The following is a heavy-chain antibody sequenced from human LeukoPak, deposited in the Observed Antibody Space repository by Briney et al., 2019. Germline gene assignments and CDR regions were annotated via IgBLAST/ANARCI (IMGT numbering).Heavy chain of an antibody. J-gene: IGHJ4*02. CDR3: ARDLLNGGFNGGFGTWSCFDY. D-gene: IGHD3-10*01. V-gene: IGHV1-18*01. CDR2: ISAYNGNT. CDR1: GYTFTSYG. Sequence: ASVKVSCKASGYTFTSYGISWVRQAPGQGLEWMGWISAYNGNTNYAQKLQGRVTMTTDTSTSTAYMELRSLRSDDTAVYYCARDLLNGGFNGGFGTWSCFDYWGQGTLVTVSS.